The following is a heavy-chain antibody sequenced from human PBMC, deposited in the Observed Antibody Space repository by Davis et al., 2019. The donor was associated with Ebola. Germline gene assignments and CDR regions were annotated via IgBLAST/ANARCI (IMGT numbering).Heavy chain of an antibody. CDR2: ISYDGSNK. CDR3: AKGMSYDSSGYPLYGMDV. J-gene: IGHJ6*02. V-gene: IGHV3-30-3*01. Sequence: GESLKISCAASGFTFSSYAMHWVRQAPGKGLEWVAVISYDGSNKYYADSVKGRFTISRDNSKNTLYLQMNSLRAEDTAVYYCAKGMSYDSSGYPLYGMDVWGQGTTVTVSS. D-gene: IGHD3-22*01. CDR1: GFTFSSYA.